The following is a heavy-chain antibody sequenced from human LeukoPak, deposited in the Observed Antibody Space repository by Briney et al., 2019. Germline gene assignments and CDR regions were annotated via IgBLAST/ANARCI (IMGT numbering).Heavy chain of an antibody. CDR2: ISGDGGST. Sequence: GGSLRLSCAASGLTFDDYAMHWVRQAPGKGLEWVSLISGDGGSTYYADSVKGRFTISRDNSKNSLYLQMNSLRTEDTALYYCAKAPVPSTYYYDSSGYYYYYYYGMDVWGQGTTVTVSS. D-gene: IGHD3-22*01. CDR3: AKAPVPSTYYYDSSGYYYYYYYGMDV. V-gene: IGHV3-43*02. J-gene: IGHJ6*02. CDR1: GLTFDDYA.